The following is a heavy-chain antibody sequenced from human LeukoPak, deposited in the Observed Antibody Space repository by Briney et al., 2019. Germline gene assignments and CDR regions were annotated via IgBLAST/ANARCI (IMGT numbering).Heavy chain of an antibody. CDR3: ARDIYYDSSGYYVVPHNWFDP. CDR2: IKQDGSEK. V-gene: IGHV3-7*01. CDR1: GFTFSSYW. D-gene: IGHD3-22*01. J-gene: IGHJ5*02. Sequence: SGGSLRLSCAASGFTFSSYWMSWVRQAPGKGLEWVANIKQDGSEKYYVDSVKGRFTISRDNAKNSLYLQMNSLRAEDTAVYYCARDIYYDSSGYYVVPHNWFDPWGQGTLVTVSS.